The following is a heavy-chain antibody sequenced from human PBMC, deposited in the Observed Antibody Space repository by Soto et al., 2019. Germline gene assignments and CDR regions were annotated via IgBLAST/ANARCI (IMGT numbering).Heavy chain of an antibody. J-gene: IGHJ6*02. CDR3: ERDRSGSRPYYYGMDV. CDR2: IYYSGST. D-gene: IGHD2-2*01. V-gene: IGHV4-61*08. Sequence: SETLSLTCTVSGGSVSSGGYFWSWIRQPPGKGLEWIGYIYYSGSTNYNPSLKSRVTISVDTSKNRFSLKLSSVTAADTAVYYCERDRSGSRPYYYGMDVWGQGTTVTVSS. CDR1: GGSVSSGGYF.